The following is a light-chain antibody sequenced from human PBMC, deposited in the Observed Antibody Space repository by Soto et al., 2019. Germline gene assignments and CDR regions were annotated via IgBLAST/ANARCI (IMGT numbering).Light chain of an antibody. CDR1: QSVDSSF. Sequence: EIVLTQSPGSLSLSPGERATLSCRASQSVDSSFFAWYQQKPGQAPRLLIYGASNRATGIPDRFSGSGSGTDLTITISRLEPEDFAVYYCQQYVSSVTFGQGTKVEIK. CDR3: QQYVSSVT. CDR2: GAS. V-gene: IGKV3-20*01. J-gene: IGKJ1*01.